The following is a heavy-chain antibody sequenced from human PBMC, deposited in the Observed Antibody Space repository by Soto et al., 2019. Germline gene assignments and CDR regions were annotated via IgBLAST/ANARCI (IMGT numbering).Heavy chain of an antibody. V-gene: IGHV4-30-4*01. CDR1: GGSISSGDFY. Sequence: QVQLQESGPGLVKPSQTLSLTCTLSGGSISSGDFYWSWIRQPPGKGLEWNGYIYYSGSTYYNPSLKSRVTITADTSKNQFSRKLSSVTAADTAVYYCARESEDSSGAHWGQGTLVTVSS. CDR2: IYYSGST. D-gene: IGHD3-22*01. J-gene: IGHJ4*02. CDR3: ARESEDSSGAH.